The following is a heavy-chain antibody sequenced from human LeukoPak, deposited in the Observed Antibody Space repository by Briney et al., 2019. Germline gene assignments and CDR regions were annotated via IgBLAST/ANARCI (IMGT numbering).Heavy chain of an antibody. CDR3: AKDIWRQLEGFDY. J-gene: IGHJ4*02. Sequence: PGRSLRLSCAASGFTFDDYAMHWVRQAPGKGLEWVSGISWNSGSIGYADSVKGRFTISRDNAKNSLYLQMNSLRAEDTALYYCAKDIWRQLEGFDYWGQGTLVTVSS. CDR1: GFTFDDYA. V-gene: IGHV3-9*01. D-gene: IGHD6-6*01. CDR2: ISWNSGSI.